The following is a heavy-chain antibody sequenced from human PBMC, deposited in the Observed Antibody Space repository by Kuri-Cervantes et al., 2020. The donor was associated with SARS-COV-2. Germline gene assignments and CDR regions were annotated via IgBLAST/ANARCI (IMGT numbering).Heavy chain of an antibody. CDR2: ISAYNGNT. CDR1: GYTFTSYG. D-gene: IGHD6-13*01. CDR3: ARDRLAAAGTTEHRH. V-gene: IGHV1-18*01. J-gene: IGHJ1*01. Sequence: ASVKVSCKASGYTFTSYGISWVLQAPGQGLEWMGWISAYNGNTNYAQKLQGRVTMTTDTSTSTAYMELRSLRSDDTAVYYCARDRLAAAGTTEHRHWGQGTLVTVSS.